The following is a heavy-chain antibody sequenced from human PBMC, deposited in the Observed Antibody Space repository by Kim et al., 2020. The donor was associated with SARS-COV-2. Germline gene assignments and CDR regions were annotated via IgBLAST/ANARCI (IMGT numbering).Heavy chain of an antibody. CDR1: GGSFSGYY. CDR3: ARDAAGGAVGGAGEDAFDN. D-gene: IGHD6-19*01. V-gene: IGHV4-34*01. CDR2: INHSGST. J-gene: IGHJ3*02. Sequence: SETLSLTCAVYGGSFSGYYWSWIRQPPGKGLEWIGEINHSGSTNYNPSLKSRVTISVDTSKNQFSLKLSSVTAADTAVYYCARDAAGGAVGGAGEDAFDNWGQGTMVTVSS.